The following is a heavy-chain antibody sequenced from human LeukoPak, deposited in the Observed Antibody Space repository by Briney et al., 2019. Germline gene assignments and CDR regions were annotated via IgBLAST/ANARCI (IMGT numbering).Heavy chain of an antibody. CDR3: ARGGSSWYEGLDY. CDR1: GYSISSGYY. V-gene: IGHV4-38-2*02. J-gene: IGHJ4*02. Sequence: SETLSLTCTVSGYSISSGYYWGWIRQPPGKGLEWIGSIYHSGSTYYNPSLKSRVTISVDTSKNQFSLKLSSVTAADTAVYYCARGGSSWYEGLDYWGQGTLVTVSS. D-gene: IGHD6-13*01. CDR2: IYHSGST.